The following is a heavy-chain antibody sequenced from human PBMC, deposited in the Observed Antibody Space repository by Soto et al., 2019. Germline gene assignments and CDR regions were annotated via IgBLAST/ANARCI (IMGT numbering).Heavy chain of an antibody. CDR2: ISSRGRT. J-gene: IGHJ4*02. CDR3: ARYRFTATWSKFDY. V-gene: IGHV4-31*11. D-gene: IGHD3-16*02. Sequence: QVYLQESGPGLVRSSQTLSLYCAVSGVTISSYSYHWSWIRQRPGKGLEWVGFISSRGRTYYNPSIKSRITMSADTSKSPVSLHLTSVTAADTAMYVCARYRFTATWSKFDYWGQGSLVTVSS. CDR1: GVTISSYSYH.